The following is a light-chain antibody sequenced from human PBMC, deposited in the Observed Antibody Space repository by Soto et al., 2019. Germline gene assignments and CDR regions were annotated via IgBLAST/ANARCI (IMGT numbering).Light chain of an antibody. Sequence: DFRVTPSPSTPSASVGDRVTLSCRASQSISRWLAWYQQKPGRAPKLLIYDVSSLKSGVPSRFSGSGSGTEFTLTISSLQPEDVATYYCQKHNDAPLTFGGGTKVDIK. CDR2: DVS. CDR3: QKHNDAPLT. J-gene: IGKJ4*01. CDR1: QSISRW. V-gene: IGKV1-5*01.